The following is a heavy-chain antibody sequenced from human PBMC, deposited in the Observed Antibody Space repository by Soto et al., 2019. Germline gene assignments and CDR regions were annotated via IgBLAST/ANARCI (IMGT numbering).Heavy chain of an antibody. V-gene: IGHV1-69*13. D-gene: IGHD3-22*01. CDR2: IIPIFGTA. J-gene: IGHJ4*02. Sequence: RASVKVSGKASGGTFSSYAISWVRQAPGQWLEWMGGIIPIFGTANYAQKFQGRVTITADESTSTAYMELSSLRSEDTAVYYCARGYYDRDYFDYWGQGTLVTVSS. CDR3: ARGYYDRDYFDY. CDR1: GGTFSSYA.